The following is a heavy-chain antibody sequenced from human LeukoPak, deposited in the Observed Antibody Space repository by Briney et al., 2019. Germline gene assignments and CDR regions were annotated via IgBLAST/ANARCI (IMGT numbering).Heavy chain of an antibody. CDR1: GGTFSSYA. CDR2: IIPIFGTA. V-gene: IGHV1-69*13. Sequence: ASVKVSCKASGGTFSSYATSWVRQAPGQGLEWMGGIIPIFGTANYAQKFQGRVTITADESTSTAYMELSSLSSEDTAVYYCASGRSLLWFGELSHYYGMDVWGQGTTVTVSS. CDR3: ASGRSLLWFGELSHYYGMDV. D-gene: IGHD3-10*01. J-gene: IGHJ6*02.